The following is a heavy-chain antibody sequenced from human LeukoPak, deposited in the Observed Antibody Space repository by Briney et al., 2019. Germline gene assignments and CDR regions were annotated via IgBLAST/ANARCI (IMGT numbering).Heavy chain of an antibody. CDR1: GFTLSAYW. D-gene: IGHD2-2*01. Sequence: GGSLRLSCAASGFTLSAYWMHWVRQAPGKGLEWVSAISGSGGSTYYADSVKGRFTISRDNSKNTLYLQMNSLRAEDTAVYYCAKDDYIVVVPAASDYWGQGTLVTVSS. J-gene: IGHJ4*02. V-gene: IGHV3-23*01. CDR2: ISGSGGST. CDR3: AKDDYIVVVPAASDY.